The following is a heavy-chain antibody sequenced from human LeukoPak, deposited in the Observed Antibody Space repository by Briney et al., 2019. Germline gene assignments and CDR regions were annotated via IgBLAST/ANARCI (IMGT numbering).Heavy chain of an antibody. J-gene: IGHJ4*02. D-gene: IGHD1-7*01. CDR3: ARRDWNYEMIDY. V-gene: IGHV5-51*01. CDR1: GYSFPTYW. Sequence: GESLKISCHGSGYSFPTYWIAWVRQMPGEGLAWMGINYPGESETRYSPSFQGQVTISADKSISTAYLQWSSRKASDTAIYYCARRDWNYEMIDYWGQGTLVSVSS. CDR2: NYPGESET.